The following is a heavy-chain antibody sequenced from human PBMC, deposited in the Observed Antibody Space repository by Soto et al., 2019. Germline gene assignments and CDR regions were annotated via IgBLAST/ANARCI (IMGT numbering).Heavy chain of an antibody. CDR1: GYSFTSYW. J-gene: IGHJ6*02. D-gene: IGHD3-22*01. V-gene: IGHV5-51*01. CDR2: IYPGDSDT. CDR3: ARHMLVVGDPGYYYYGMDV. Sequence: GESLKISCKGSGYSFTSYWIGWVRQLPGKGLEWMGIIYPGDSDTRYSPSFQGQVTISADKSISTAYLQWSSLKASDTAMYYCARHMLVVGDPGYYYYGMDVWGQGTTDTVSS.